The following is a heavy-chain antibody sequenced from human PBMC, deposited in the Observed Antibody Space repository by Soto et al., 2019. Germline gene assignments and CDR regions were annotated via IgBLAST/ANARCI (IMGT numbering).Heavy chain of an antibody. CDR2: ISSSSSYI. J-gene: IGHJ6*03. Sequence: PGGSLRLSCAASGFTFSSYSMNWVRQAPGKGLEWVSSISSSSSYIYYADSVKGRFTISRDNAKNSLYLQMNSLRAEDTAVYYCARDSRSSWNYYYMDVWGKGTTVTVSS. D-gene: IGHD6-13*01. CDR1: GFTFSSYS. V-gene: IGHV3-21*01. CDR3: ARDSRSSWNYYYMDV.